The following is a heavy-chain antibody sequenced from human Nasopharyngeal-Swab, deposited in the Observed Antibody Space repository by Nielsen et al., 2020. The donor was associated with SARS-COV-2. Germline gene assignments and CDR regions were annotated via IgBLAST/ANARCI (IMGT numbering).Heavy chain of an antibody. D-gene: IGHD6-13*01. CDR1: GGTFSSYG. V-gene: IGHV7-4-1*02. Sequence: ASVKVSCKASGGTFSSYGISWVRQAPGQGLEWMGWINTITGTPTYAQGFTGRFVFSLDTSVSTAYLEINNLQSEDTAVYFCARNIAAAARCFDYWGQGTLVTVSS. CDR3: ARNIAAAARCFDY. J-gene: IGHJ4*02. CDR2: INTITGTP.